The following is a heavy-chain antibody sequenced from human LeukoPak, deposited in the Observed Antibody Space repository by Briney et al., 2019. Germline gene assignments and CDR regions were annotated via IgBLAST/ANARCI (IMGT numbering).Heavy chain of an antibody. CDR3: AKDYSSSWYYFDY. J-gene: IGHJ4*02. CDR2: ISGSGGST. V-gene: IGHV3-23*01. CDR1: GFTFSSYA. Sequence: GGSLRLSCAASGFTFSSYAMSWVRQAPGKGLEWVSAISGSGGSTYYADSVKGRFTISRDNSKNTLYLQMNRLRAEDTAVYHSAKDYSSSWYYFDYWGQGTLVTVSS. D-gene: IGHD6-13*01.